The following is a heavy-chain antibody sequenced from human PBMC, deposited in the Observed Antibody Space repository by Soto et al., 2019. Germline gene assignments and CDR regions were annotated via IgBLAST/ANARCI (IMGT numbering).Heavy chain of an antibody. CDR2: ISSSGSTI. CDR1: GFTFSDYY. D-gene: IGHD5-18*01. Sequence: QVQLVESGGGLVKPGGSLRLSCAASGFTFSDYYMSWIRQAPGKGLEWVSDISSSGSTIYYADSVRGRFTISRDNAKNSLYLQMNSLGAEDTAFYYCASEQLWSPVGYWGQGTLVTVSS. J-gene: IGHJ4*02. CDR3: ASEQLWSPVGY. V-gene: IGHV3-11*01.